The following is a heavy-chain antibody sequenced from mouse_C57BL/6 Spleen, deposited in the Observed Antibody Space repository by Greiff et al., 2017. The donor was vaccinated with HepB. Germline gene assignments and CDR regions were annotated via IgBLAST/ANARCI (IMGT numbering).Heavy chain of an antibody. CDR3: SRRFITTVVATVDY. V-gene: IGHV1-59*01. Sequence: QVQLQQPGAELVRPGTSVKLSCKASGYTFTSYWMHWVKQRPGQGLEWIGVIDPSDSYTNYNQKFKGKATLTVDTSSSTAYMQLSSLTSEDSAVYYCSRRFITTVVATVDYWGQGTTLTVSS. CDR1: GYTFTSYW. D-gene: IGHD1-1*01. CDR2: IDPSDSYT. J-gene: IGHJ2*01.